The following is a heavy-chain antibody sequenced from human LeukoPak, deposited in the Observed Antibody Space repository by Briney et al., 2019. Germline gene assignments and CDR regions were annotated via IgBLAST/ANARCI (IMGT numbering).Heavy chain of an antibody. CDR2: MNPNSGNT. Sequence: ASVKVSCKASGYTFPSFEINWVRQATGQGLEWMGWMNPNSGNTDFAQKFQGRVTMTRNTSISTAYMELSSLRSEDTAVYYCARRRIDDAFEMWGQGTMVTVSS. J-gene: IGHJ3*02. CDR3: ARRRIDDAFEM. V-gene: IGHV1-8*01. CDR1: GYTFPSFE. D-gene: IGHD2-15*01.